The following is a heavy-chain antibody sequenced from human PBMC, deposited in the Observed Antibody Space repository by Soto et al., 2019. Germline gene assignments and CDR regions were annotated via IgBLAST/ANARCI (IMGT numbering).Heavy chain of an antibody. CDR1: GFTFSSYD. J-gene: IGHJ6*03. D-gene: IGHD5-12*01. Sequence: GGSLRLSCAASGFTFSSYDMHWVRQATGKGLEWVSAIGTAGDTYYPGSVKGRFTISRENAENSLYLQMNSLRAGDTAVYYCARGVSGYNYYYYSYTDLWGKGTTVTVSS. CDR3: ARGVSGYNYYYYSYTDL. V-gene: IGHV3-13*01. CDR2: IGTAGDT.